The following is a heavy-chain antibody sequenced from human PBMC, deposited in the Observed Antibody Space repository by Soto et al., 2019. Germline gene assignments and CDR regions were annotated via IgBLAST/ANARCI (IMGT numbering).Heavy chain of an antibody. V-gene: IGHV1-3*05. CDR2: INPGNGNT. D-gene: IGHD3-16*02. J-gene: IGHJ4*02. CDR3: ARSAISPYGGLIGPFDY. CDR1: GYTFTAYA. Sequence: QVQLVESGGEEKKPGASVKVSCEASGYTFTAYAIHWLRQAPGQRLEWMAWINPGNGNTRYSQKFLGRVSITRDTSASTAYLELDRLRSEDTAVYYCARSAISPYGGLIGPFDYWGQGTLVTVSS.